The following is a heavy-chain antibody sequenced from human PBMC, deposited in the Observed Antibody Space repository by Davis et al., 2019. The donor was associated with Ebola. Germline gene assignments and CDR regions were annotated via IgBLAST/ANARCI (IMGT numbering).Heavy chain of an antibody. J-gene: IGHJ6*02. CDR3: ARVEPTAFYYGLDV. V-gene: IGHV1-18*01. CDR1: GYTFTTYG. Sequence: AASVKVSCKASGYTFTTYGIGWVRQAPGQGLEWMGWISTYNVNTNYAQKLQGRVTMTIDTSTSTAYMDLRSLRSDDTAVYYCARVEPTAFYYGLDVWGQGTTVTVSS. CDR2: ISTYNVNT. D-gene: IGHD1-14*01.